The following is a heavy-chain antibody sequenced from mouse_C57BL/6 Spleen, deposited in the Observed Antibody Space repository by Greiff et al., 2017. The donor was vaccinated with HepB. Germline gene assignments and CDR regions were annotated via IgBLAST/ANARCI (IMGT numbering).Heavy chain of an antibody. V-gene: IGHV2-5*01. CDR1: GFSLTSYG. CDR3: AKNYGSSLSYWYFDV. Sequence: QVHVKQSGPGLVQPSQSLSITCTVSGFSLTSYGVHWVRQSPGKGLEWLGVIWRGGSTDYNAAFMSRLSITKDNSKSQVFFKMNSLQADDTAIYYCAKNYGSSLSYWYFDVWGTGTTVTVSS. D-gene: IGHD1-1*01. J-gene: IGHJ1*03. CDR2: IWRGGST.